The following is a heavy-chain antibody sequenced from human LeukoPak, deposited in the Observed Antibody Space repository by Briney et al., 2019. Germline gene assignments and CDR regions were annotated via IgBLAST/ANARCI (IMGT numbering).Heavy chain of an antibody. CDR1: GGSISSSNW. J-gene: IGHJ4*02. Sequence: ESSGTLSLTCAVSGGSISSSNWWSWVRQPPGKGLEWIGEIYHSGSTNYNPSLKSRVTISVDKSKNQFSLQLNSVTPEDTAVYYCARDPGWLDFDYWGQGTLVTVSS. V-gene: IGHV4-4*02. CDR3: ARDPGWLDFDY. CDR2: IYHSGST. D-gene: IGHD6-19*01.